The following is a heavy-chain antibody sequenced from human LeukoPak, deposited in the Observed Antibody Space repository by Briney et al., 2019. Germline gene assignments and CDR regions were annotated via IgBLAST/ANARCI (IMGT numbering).Heavy chain of an antibody. CDR1: GGSISSYY. D-gene: IGHD5-12*01. CDR3: AGGVARDYYYYMDV. V-gene: IGHV4-59*01. Sequence: SETLPLTCTVSGGSISSYYWSWIRQPPGKGLEWIGYMFHSGDTSYNPSLKSRVTISVDTSKNQFSLKLSSVTAADTAVYYCAGGVARDYYYYMDVWGKGTTVTVSS. J-gene: IGHJ6*03. CDR2: MFHSGDT.